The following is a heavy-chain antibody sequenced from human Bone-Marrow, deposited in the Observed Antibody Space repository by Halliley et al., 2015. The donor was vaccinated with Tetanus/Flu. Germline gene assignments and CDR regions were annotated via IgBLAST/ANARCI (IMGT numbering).Heavy chain of an antibody. J-gene: IGHJ3*01. V-gene: IGHV3-30-3*01. CDR2: ITYDGVHQ. Sequence: SLRLSCAASGFTFSDYTMHWVRQAPGKGLEWLTIITYDGVHQYYADSVKGRFTISRDNSKNTLYLQVNSLRAEDTAVYYCAKDLDTAMVNDAFDLWGQGTMVTVSS. CDR1: GFTFSDYT. CDR3: AKDLDTAMVNDAFDL. D-gene: IGHD5-18*01.